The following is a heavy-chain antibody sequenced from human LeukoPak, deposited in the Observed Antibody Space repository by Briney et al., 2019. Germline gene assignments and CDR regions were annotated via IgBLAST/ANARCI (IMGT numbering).Heavy chain of an antibody. V-gene: IGHV1-69*01. D-gene: IGHD3-9*01. CDR3: ARGPSNLEYHDILTGYPPMDV. J-gene: IGHJ6*02. CDR2: IIPIFGTA. CDR1: GGTFSSYA. Sequence: ASVKVSCKASGGTFSSYAISWVRQAPGQGLEWMGGIIPIFGTANYAQKFQGRVTITADESMSTAYMELSSLRSEDTAVYYCARGPSNLEYHDILTGYPPMDVWGQGTTVTVSS.